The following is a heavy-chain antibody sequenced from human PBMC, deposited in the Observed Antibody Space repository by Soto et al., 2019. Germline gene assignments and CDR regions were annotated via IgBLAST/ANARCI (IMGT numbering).Heavy chain of an antibody. Sequence: QVQLVESGGGVVQPGRSLRLSCAASGFTFSSYGMHWVRQAPGKGLEWVAVIWYDGSNKYYADSVKGRFTISRDNSKNTLYLQMNSLRAEDTAVYYCARDQHLGELSLYYFDYWGQGTLVTVSS. CDR1: GFTFSSYG. D-gene: IGHD3-16*02. CDR3: ARDQHLGELSLYYFDY. CDR2: IWYDGSNK. J-gene: IGHJ4*02. V-gene: IGHV3-33*01.